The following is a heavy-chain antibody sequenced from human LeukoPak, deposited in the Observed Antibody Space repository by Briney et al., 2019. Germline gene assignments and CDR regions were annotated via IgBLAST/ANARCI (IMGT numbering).Heavy chain of an antibody. CDR3: ARTTRGIAAAGYFDY. V-gene: IGHV5-51*01. CDR1: GYTFTSYW. J-gene: IGHJ4*02. CDR2: IYPGDSDT. D-gene: IGHD6-13*01. Sequence: PGESLKISCKGSGYTFTSYWIGWVRQMPGKGLEWMGIIYPGDSDTRYSPSFQGQVTISVDKSISTAYLQWSSLKASDTAMYYCARTTRGIAAAGYFDYWGQGTLVTVSS.